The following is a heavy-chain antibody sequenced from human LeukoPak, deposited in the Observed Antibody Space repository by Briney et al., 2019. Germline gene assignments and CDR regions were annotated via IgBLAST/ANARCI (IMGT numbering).Heavy chain of an antibody. CDR1: GYTFSGYY. D-gene: IGHD1-26*01. CDR3: ARGHIVGATIDY. CDR2: ISAYNGNT. V-gene: IGHV1-18*04. J-gene: IGHJ4*02. Sequence: ASVKVSCKASGYTFSGYYIHWVRQAPGQGPEWMGWISAYNGNTNYAQKLQGRVTMTTDTSTSTAYMELRSLRSDDTAVYYCARGHIVGATIDYWGQGTLVTVSS.